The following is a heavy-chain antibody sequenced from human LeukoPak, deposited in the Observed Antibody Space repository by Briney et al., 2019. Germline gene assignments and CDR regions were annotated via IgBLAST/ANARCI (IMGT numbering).Heavy chain of an antibody. CDR3: AKTGSEDGYSVHFDL. CDR1: GFTFNNFV. J-gene: IGHJ4*02. V-gene: IGHV3-23*01. D-gene: IGHD5-24*01. CDR2: ISGSGGAT. Sequence: GGSLRLSCAASGFTFNNFVMTWVRQAPGKGLEWVSTISGSGGATYYANSVQGRFTISRDNSKNTLYLQMSSLRAEDTAVYYCAKTGSEDGYSVHFDLWGQGTLVTVSS.